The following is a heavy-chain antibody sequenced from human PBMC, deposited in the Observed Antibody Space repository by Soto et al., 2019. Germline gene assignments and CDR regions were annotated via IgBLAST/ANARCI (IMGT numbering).Heavy chain of an antibody. V-gene: IGHV4-30-4*01. J-gene: IGHJ6*02. Sequence: QVQLQESGPGLVKPSQTLSLTCTVSGGSISSGDYYWSWIRHPPGKGLEWIGYIHCSGSTSHNPSLKSRVTISVYTSKNQCSLKLTSVTASDTAVYDCGRAHRDLQQLVHYYYSMDVWGQGTTVTVSS. CDR1: GGSISSGDYY. CDR3: GRAHRDLQQLVHYYYSMDV. D-gene: IGHD6-13*01. CDR2: IHCSGST.